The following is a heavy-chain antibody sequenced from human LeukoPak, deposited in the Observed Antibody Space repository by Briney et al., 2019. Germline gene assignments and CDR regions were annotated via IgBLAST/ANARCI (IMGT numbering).Heavy chain of an antibody. D-gene: IGHD6-13*01. CDR3: ARGEGQPEDYYYYYMDV. CDR1: GDSVSSNSAA. J-gene: IGHJ6*03. V-gene: IGHV6-1*01. Sequence: SQTLSLTCAISGDSVSSNSAAWNWIRQSPSRGLEWLGRTYYRSKWYNDYAVSVRSRIIINPDTSKNQFSLQLNSVTPEDTAVYYRARGEGQPEDYYYYYMDVWGIGTTVTVSS. CDR2: TYYRSKWYN.